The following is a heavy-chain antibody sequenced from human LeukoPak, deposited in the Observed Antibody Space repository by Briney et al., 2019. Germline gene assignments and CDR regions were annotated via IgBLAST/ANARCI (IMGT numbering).Heavy chain of an antibody. Sequence: SVKVSCKASGGTFSSYAISWVRQAPGQGLEWMGGIIPIFGTANYAQKFQGRVTITADESTSTAYMELSSLRSEDTAVYYCARDPWPRGRAGHYFDYWGQGTLVTVSS. J-gene: IGHJ4*02. D-gene: IGHD3-10*01. CDR2: IIPIFGTA. V-gene: IGHV1-69*13. CDR3: ARDPWPRGRAGHYFDY. CDR1: GGTFSSYA.